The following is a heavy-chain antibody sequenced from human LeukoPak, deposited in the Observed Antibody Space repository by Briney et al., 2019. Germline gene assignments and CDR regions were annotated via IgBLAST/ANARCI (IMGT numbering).Heavy chain of an antibody. CDR1: GFSFSTSW. CDR3: ARDQNGDLSHY. CDR2: INSDGSSI. J-gene: IGHJ4*02. V-gene: IGHV3-74*01. Sequence: GGSLRLSCAASGFSFSTSWMHWVRQAPGKGLVWVSRINSDGSSISYADSVKGRFTISRDNAKNTLYLQMNSLRAEDTAVYYCARDQNGDLSHYWGQGTLVTVSS. D-gene: IGHD3-10*01.